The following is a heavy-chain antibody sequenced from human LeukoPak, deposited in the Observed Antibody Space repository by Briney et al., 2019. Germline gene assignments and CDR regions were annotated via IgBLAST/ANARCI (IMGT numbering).Heavy chain of an antibody. CDR1: GGSISSNNYY. CDR3: ASGDRGWFAVGEY. CDR2: IYYSGST. D-gene: IGHD3-10*01. V-gene: IGHV4-39*01. J-gene: IGHJ4*02. Sequence: PSETLSLTCTVSGGSISSNNYYWGWIRQPPGKGLEWIGSIYYSGSTYYNPSLKSRVTISVYTSKNQFSLKLTSVTAADTAVYYLASGDRGWFAVGEYWGQGTLVTVSS.